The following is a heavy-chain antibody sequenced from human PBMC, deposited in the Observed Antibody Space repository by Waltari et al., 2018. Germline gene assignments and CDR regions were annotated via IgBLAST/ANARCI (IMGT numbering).Heavy chain of an antibody. D-gene: IGHD2-15*01. Sequence: QVQLQESGPGLVKPSEPLSLTCTVSGGSISSHYWSWIRQPPGKGLEWIGYIYYSGSTICNPALKVRVTLSVAKPKNQSSVKLTLVTAADTAVYYCARDRRYGGIDYWRQGTLVTVSS. CDR2: IYYSGST. CDR3: ARDRRYGGIDY. V-gene: IGHV4-59*11. J-gene: IGHJ4*02. CDR1: GGSISSHY.